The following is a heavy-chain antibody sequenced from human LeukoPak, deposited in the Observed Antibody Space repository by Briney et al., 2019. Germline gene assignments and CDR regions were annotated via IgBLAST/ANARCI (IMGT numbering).Heavy chain of an antibody. CDR2: ISYDGSNK. D-gene: IGHD6-13*01. CDR1: GFTFSSYA. J-gene: IGHJ4*02. CDR3: ARDLAGPS. V-gene: IGHV3-30*04. Sequence: GRSLRLSCAASGFTFSSYAMHWVRQAPGKGLEWVAVISYDGSNKYYADSVKGRFTISRDNSKNTLYLQMNSLRAEDTAVYYCARDLAGPSWGQGTLVTVSS.